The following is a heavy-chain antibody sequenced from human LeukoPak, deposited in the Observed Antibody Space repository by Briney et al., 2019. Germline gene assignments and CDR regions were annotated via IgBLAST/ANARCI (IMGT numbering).Heavy chain of an antibody. CDR3: AEAYGSGSYYNNWFDP. V-gene: IGHV3-23*01. Sequence: GGSLRLSCAASGFTFSSYAMSWVRQAPGKGLEWVSAISGSGGSTYYADSVKGRFTISRDNSKNTLYLQMNSLRAEDTAVYYCAEAYGSGSYYNNWFDPWGQGTLVTVSS. D-gene: IGHD3-10*01. CDR2: ISGSGGST. J-gene: IGHJ5*02. CDR1: GFTFSSYA.